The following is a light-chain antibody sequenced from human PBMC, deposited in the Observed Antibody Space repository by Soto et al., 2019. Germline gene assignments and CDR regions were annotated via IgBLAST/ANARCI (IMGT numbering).Light chain of an antibody. Sequence: EIVLTQSPATLSLSPGERATLSCRASQSISSYLAWYQQKPGQAPRLLIHDASSRAAGIPARFSGSGSGTDFTLPISSLEPEDFEIYYCQQRSNWPPVTFGGGTKVEIK. J-gene: IGKJ4*01. V-gene: IGKV3-11*01. CDR3: QQRSNWPPVT. CDR2: DAS. CDR1: QSISSY.